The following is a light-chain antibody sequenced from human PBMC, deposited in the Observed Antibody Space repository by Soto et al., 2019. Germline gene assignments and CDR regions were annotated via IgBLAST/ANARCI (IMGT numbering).Light chain of an antibody. CDR1: QSVSSF. CDR3: QQRSKWPGT. J-gene: IGKJ5*01. CDR2: DAS. Sequence: EIVLTQSPATLSLSPGERATLSCRASQSVSSFVAWYRQKPGQAPRLLIYDASNRATGIPARFSGSGSGTDFTLTISSLEPEDFAVYYCQQRSKWPGTFGQGTRLEIK. V-gene: IGKV3-11*01.